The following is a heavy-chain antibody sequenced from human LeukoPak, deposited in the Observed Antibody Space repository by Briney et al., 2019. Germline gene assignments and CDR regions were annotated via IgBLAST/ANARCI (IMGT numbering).Heavy chain of an antibody. V-gene: IGHV3-30*04. J-gene: IGHJ4*02. CDR2: ISYDGSNK. D-gene: IGHD6-19*01. CDR1: GFTFSSYA. Sequence: GGSLRLSCAASGFTFSSYAMHWVRQAPGKGLEWVAVISYDGSNKYYADSVKGRFTISRDNSKNTLYLQMNSLRAEDTAVYYCARSYSWLVPFDYWGQGTLVTVSS. CDR3: ARSYSWLVPFDY.